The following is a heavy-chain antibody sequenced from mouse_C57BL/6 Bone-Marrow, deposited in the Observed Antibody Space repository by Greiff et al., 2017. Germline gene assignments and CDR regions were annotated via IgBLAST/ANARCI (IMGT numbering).Heavy chain of an antibody. Sequence: EVQLQQSGAELVRPGASVKLSCTASGFNIKDDYMHWVKQRPEQGLEWIGWIDPENGDTEYASKFQGKATIAADTSSNPAYLQLSSLTSEDTAVYYCTTLIVFDVWGTGTTVTVSS. CDR3: TTLIVFDV. D-gene: IGHD1-1*01. CDR1: GFNIKDDY. V-gene: IGHV14-4*01. CDR2: IDPENGDT. J-gene: IGHJ1*03.